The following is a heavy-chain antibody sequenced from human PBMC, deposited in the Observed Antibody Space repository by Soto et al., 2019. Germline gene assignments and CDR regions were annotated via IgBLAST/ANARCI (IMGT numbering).Heavy chain of an antibody. CDR1: GFTFSSYG. CDR3: AKDRPFLRAPVYAMWWGPIQH. V-gene: IGHV3-30*18. Sequence: GGSLRLSCAASGFTFSSYGMHWVRQAPGKGLEWVAVISYDGSNKYYADSVKGRFTISRDNSKNTLYMQMNSLRAEDTAVYYCAKDRPFLRAPVYAMWWGPIQHWGQGTLVTVSS. CDR2: ISYDGSNK. J-gene: IGHJ1*01. D-gene: IGHD2-8*01.